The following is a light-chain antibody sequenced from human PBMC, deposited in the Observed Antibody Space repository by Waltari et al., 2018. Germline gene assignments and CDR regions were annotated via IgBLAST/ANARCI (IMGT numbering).Light chain of an antibody. J-gene: IGLJ2*01. CDR3: SSYVGSQTVV. V-gene: IGLV2-11*01. CDR1: SGDVGGSTS. Sequence: QSALTPPRSVSGSPGQSVTISCTGTSGDVGGSTSFPWYQQHPGKAPKLMIYDVSERPSGVPDRFSGSKSGNTASLTISGLQADDEADYYCSSYVGSQTVVFGGGTKLTVL. CDR2: DVS.